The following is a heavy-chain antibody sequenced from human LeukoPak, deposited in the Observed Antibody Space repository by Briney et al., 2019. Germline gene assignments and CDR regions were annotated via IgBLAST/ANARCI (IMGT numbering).Heavy chain of an antibody. CDR2: ISETGGTI. Sequence: GGSLRLSCAPSGFTFSNYAMSWVRQAPGKGLEWVSAISETGGTIHYADSVRGRFIISRDNSKNTLYLQMNSLRAEDTAVYYCAREMTIITYSFDSWGQGTLVTVSS. J-gene: IGHJ4*02. D-gene: IGHD5-24*01. CDR1: GFTFSNYA. V-gene: IGHV3-23*01. CDR3: AREMTIITYSFDS.